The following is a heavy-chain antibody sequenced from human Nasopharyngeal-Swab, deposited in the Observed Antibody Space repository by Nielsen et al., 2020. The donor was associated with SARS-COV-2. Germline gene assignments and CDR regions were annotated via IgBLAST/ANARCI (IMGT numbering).Heavy chain of an antibody. CDR3: ARNFGVVSSTSPPDAFDI. CDR2: INAGNGNT. V-gene: IGHV1-3*01. D-gene: IGHD3-3*01. Sequence: WVRQAPGQRLEWMGWINAGNGNTKYSQKFQGRVTITRDTSASTAYMELSSLRSEDTAVYYRARNFGVVSSTSPPDAFDIWGQGTMVTVSS. J-gene: IGHJ3*02.